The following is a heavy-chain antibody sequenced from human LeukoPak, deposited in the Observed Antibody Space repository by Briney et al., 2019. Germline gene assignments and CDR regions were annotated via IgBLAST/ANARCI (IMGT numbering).Heavy chain of an antibody. V-gene: IGHV3-30*02. CDR2: IRYDGNNK. CDR3: VKDNPLDY. Sequence: GSLRLSCAASGFTFSSYAMLWVRQAPGKGLDWVAFIRYDGNNKLYADSVKGRFTISRDNSKNTLYLHINSLRAEDTAVYYCVKDNPLDYWGQGTLVIVSS. CDR1: GFTFSSYA. J-gene: IGHJ4*02. D-gene: IGHD1-14*01.